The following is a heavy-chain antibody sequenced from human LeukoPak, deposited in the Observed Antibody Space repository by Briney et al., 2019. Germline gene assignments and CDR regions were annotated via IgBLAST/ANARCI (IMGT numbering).Heavy chain of an antibody. V-gene: IGHV4-59*12. CDR3: ARDVTIFGLRNWFDP. D-gene: IGHD3-3*01. CDR1: GGSISSYY. Sequence: SETLSLTCTVSGGSISSYYWSWIRQPPGKGLEWIGYIYYSGSTNYNPSLKSRVTISVDKSKNQFSLKLSSVTAADTAVYYCARDVTIFGLRNWFDPWGQGTLVTVSS. J-gene: IGHJ5*02. CDR2: IYYSGST.